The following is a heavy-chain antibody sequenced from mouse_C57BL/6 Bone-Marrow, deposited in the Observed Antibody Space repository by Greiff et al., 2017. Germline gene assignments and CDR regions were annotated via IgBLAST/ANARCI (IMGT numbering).Heavy chain of an antibody. Sequence: VQLQQSGAELVRPGASVKLSCTASGFNIKDYYMHWVKQRPEQGLEWIGRIDPEDGDTEYAPKFQGKATMTADTSSNTAYLQLSSLTSEDTAVYYCTTDLYGCDVRFAYWGQGTLVTVSA. CDR2: IDPEDGDT. CDR1: GFNIKDYY. J-gene: IGHJ3*01. D-gene: IGHD2-2*01. V-gene: IGHV14-1*01. CDR3: TTDLYGCDVRFAY.